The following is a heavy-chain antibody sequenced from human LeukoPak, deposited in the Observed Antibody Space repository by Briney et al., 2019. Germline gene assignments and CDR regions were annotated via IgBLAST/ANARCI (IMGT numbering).Heavy chain of an antibody. CDR3: ARSPSWYFDY. Sequence: SETLSLTCSVSGGSISSLYWSWIRQPPGKGLEWIGYIYYTGSTNYNPSLKSRVTMFVDMSKNQFSLKLSSVTAADTAVYYCARSPSWYFDYWGQGTLVTVSS. CDR1: GGSISSLY. CDR2: IYYTGST. V-gene: IGHV4-59*12. J-gene: IGHJ4*02.